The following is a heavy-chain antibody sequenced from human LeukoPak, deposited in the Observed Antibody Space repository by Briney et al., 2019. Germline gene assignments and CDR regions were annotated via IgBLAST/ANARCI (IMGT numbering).Heavy chain of an antibody. Sequence: ASVKVSCKVSGYTLTELSMHWLRQAPGKGLEWMGGFDPEDGETIYAQKFQGRVTMTEDTSTDTAYMELSSLRSEDTAVYYCATRPTYWGIAVAAVGEGVYFDYWGQGTLVTVSS. D-gene: IGHD6-19*01. J-gene: IGHJ4*02. CDR1: GYTLTELS. CDR3: ATRPTYWGIAVAAVGEGVYFDY. CDR2: FDPEDGET. V-gene: IGHV1-24*01.